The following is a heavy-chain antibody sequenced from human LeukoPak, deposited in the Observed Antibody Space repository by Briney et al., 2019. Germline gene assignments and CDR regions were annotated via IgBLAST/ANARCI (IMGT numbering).Heavy chain of an antibody. V-gene: IGHV3-23*01. CDR1: GFTFSGHA. J-gene: IGHJ4*02. CDR3: AKHGEAYADSKTDY. D-gene: IGHD4-17*01. Sequence: GGSLRLSCAASGFTFSGHAMNWVRQAPGKGLEWVSSLNETGETTDYADSVKGRFTISRDNSKNTLYLQMNSLRAEDTAVYYCAKHGEAYADSKTDYWGQGTLVTVSS. CDR2: LNETGETT.